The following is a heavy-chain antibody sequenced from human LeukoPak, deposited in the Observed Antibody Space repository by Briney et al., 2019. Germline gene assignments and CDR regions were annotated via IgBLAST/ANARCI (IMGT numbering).Heavy chain of an antibody. CDR2: ICYSGST. V-gene: IGHV4-30-4*01. J-gene: IGHJ4*02. Sequence: PSETLSLTCTVSGGSISSGDYYWSWIRQPPGKGLERIGYICYSGSTYYNPSLKSRVTISVDTSKNQFSLKLSSVTAADTAVYYCASPAHYGDKPGADYWGQGTLVTVSS. CDR3: ASPAHYGDKPGADY. CDR1: GGSISSGDYY. D-gene: IGHD4-17*01.